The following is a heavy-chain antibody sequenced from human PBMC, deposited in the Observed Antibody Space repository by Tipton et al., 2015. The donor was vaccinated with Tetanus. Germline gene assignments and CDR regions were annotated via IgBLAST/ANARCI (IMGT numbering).Heavy chain of an antibody. D-gene: IGHD2-8*01. Sequence: MQLVQSGGEVKKPGESLKISCKGSGYIFNNYWIGWVRQKPGKGLEWMGIIYPGDSDTRYSPSFQGQVTISVEKSINTAYLQWSSLKAADPSMFYCARANCTDGVCNFGFWGQGALVTVAS. J-gene: IGHJ4*02. V-gene: IGHV5-51*01. CDR2: IYPGDSDT. CDR3: ARANCTDGVCNFGF. CDR1: GYIFNNYW.